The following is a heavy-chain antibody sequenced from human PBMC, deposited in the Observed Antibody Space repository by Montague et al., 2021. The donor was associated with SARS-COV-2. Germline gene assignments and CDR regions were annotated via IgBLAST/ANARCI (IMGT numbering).Heavy chain of an antibody. D-gene: IGHD1-7*01. Sequence: CAISGDSVSRHNPAWDWIRQSPSRGREGLGRTYYGASWNTDYAVSVKSRITISPDTSKNQFSLHLNSVTPEDTAVYYCARGWNYAFDIWGQGTMVTVSS. CDR1: GDSVSRHNPA. J-gene: IGHJ3*02. CDR2: TYYGASWNT. CDR3: ARGWNYAFDI. V-gene: IGHV6-1*01.